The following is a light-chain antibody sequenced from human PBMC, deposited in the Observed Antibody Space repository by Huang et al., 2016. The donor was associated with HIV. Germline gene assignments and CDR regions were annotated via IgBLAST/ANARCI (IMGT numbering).Light chain of an antibody. Sequence: DIVMTQSPDSLAVSLGERATINCKSSQSVLYSSNNKNYLAWYQQKPGQPSKRLISWSSTQKSGVPDRFSCSGSGTDFTLTISSLQAEDVAVYYCQQYYSTPPVTFGPGTKVDIK. CDR2: WSS. CDR1: QSVLYSSNNKNY. CDR3: QQYYSTPPVT. J-gene: IGKJ3*01. V-gene: IGKV4-1*01.